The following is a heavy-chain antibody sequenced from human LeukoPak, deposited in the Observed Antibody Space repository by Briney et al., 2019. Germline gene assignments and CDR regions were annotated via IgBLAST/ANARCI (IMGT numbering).Heavy chain of an antibody. CDR1: GFTFSGSA. CDR2: IRSTANGYAI. J-gene: IGHJ4*02. D-gene: IGHD3-10*01. CDR3: TGNYYGSGSYADFDY. Sequence: GGSLKLSCAASGFTFSGSAMHWVRQASGKGLEWVGRIRSTANGYAIAYAASVKGRFTISRDDSKNTAYLQMDSLKTEDTAVYYCTGNYYGSGSYADFDYWGQGTLVTVSS. V-gene: IGHV3-73*01.